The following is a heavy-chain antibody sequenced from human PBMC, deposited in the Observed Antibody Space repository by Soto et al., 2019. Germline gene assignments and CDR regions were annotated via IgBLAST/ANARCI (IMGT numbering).Heavy chain of an antibody. D-gene: IGHD3-22*01. CDR1: VFTLSDHY. Sequence: PGWSLRLSCSGSVFTLSDHYIDWFRQAPGKGLEWVGRSRDKPQGYSTAYAASVKGRFTTSRDESKNSAYLQMNSLKTEDTAVYYCVRATYFSDSSGYTRCLDYWGQGTLVTVS. CDR3: VRATYFSDSSGYTRCLDY. V-gene: IGHV3-72*01. CDR2: SRDKPQGYST. J-gene: IGHJ4*02.